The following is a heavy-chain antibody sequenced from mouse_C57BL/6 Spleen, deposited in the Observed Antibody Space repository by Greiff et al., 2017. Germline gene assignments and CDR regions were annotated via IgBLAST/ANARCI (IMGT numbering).Heavy chain of an antibody. CDR1: GYTFTGYW. CDR2: ILPGSGST. V-gene: IGHV1-9*01. Sequence: VQLQQSGAELMKPGASVKLSCKATGYTFTGYWIEWVKQRPGHGLEWIGEILPGSGSTNYTEKFKGKATFTADTSSNTAYMQLSSLTTEDSAIYYCARKTGYYAMDYWGQGTSVTVSS. D-gene: IGHD4-1*01. CDR3: ARKTGYYAMDY. J-gene: IGHJ4*01.